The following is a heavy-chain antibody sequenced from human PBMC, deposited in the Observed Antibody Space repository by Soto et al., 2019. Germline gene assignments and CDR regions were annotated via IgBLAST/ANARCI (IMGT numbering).Heavy chain of an antibody. CDR3: ARDFLYRRDGYNYGPDY. J-gene: IGHJ4*02. CDR2: ISYDGSNK. D-gene: IGHD5-12*01. Sequence: PGGSLRLSCVVSGITFSSYAMHWVRQAPGKGLEWVAVISYDGSNKYYADSVKGRFTISRDNSRNTLYLQMNSLRAEDTAVYYCARDFLYRRDGYNYGPDYWGQGTLVTVSS. V-gene: IGHV3-30-3*01. CDR1: GITFSSYA.